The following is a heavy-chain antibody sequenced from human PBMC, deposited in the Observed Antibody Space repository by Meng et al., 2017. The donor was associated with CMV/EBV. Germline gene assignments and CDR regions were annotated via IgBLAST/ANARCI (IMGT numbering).Heavy chain of an antibody. Sequence: SSNYMSWVCQATGKELEWVSVIYSGGSTYYADSVKGRFTISRDNSKNTLYLQMNSLRAEDTAVYYCARHQRIYYYDSSGLFPAVDYWGQGTLVTVSS. V-gene: IGHV3-53*01. CDR2: IYSGGST. CDR1: SSNY. CDR3: ARHQRIYYYDSSGLFPAVDY. J-gene: IGHJ4*02. D-gene: IGHD3-22*01.